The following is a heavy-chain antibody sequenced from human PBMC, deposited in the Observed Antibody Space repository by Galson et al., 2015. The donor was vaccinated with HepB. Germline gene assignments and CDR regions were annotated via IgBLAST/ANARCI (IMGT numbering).Heavy chain of an antibody. CDR3: AKSGTGTTFNWFDP. CDR2: ISGSGGST. V-gene: IGHV3-23*01. Sequence: SLRLSCAASGFTFSSYAMSWVRQAPGKGLEWVSAISGSGGSTYYADSVRGRFTISRDNSKNTLYLQMNSLRAEDTAVYYYAKSGTGTTFNWFDPWGQGTLVTVSS. CDR1: GFTFSSYA. D-gene: IGHD1-1*01. J-gene: IGHJ5*02.